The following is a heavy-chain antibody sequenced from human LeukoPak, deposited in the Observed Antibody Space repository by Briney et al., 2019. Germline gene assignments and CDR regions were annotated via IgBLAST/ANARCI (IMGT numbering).Heavy chain of an antibody. CDR3: ARVHYPGVDSGCGGDCYPL. V-gene: IGHV3-30*03. J-gene: IGHJ4*02. CDR2: ISPDVTNK. CDR1: GFTFSSYG. D-gene: IGHD2-21*02. Sequence: GGSLRLSCAASGFTFSSYGMHWVCQAPGKGLEWVAVISPDVTNKYYADSVKGRFSISRDNSKKMLYLQMNSLRAEDTAVYYCARVHYPGVDSGCGGDCYPLWGQGTLATVSS.